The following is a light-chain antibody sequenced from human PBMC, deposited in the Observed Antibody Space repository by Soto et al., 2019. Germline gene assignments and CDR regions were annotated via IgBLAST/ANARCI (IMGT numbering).Light chain of an antibody. J-gene: IGKJ1*01. V-gene: IGKV3-20*01. CDR3: QQYGSPPQT. Sequence: EIVLTQSPGTLSLSPGERATLSCRARQSVRSSYLAWYQQKPGQAPRLLIYGASSRATGIPDRISGSGSGTDFTLTISRLEPEDFAVYYCQQYGSPPQTFGQGTKVDIK. CDR2: GAS. CDR1: QSVRSSY.